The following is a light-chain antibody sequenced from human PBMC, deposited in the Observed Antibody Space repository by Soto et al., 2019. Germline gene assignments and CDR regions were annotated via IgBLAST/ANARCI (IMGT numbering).Light chain of an antibody. CDR3: QQYNNWPET. J-gene: IGKJ1*01. Sequence: EIVLTQSPDTLSLSPGERATLSCRASQSISSTQLVWYQQKPGQAPTLLIFGASSRATGIPARFSGSGSGTEFTLTIRSLQSEDFAVYYCQQYNNWPETFGQGTKVDIK. CDR1: QSISST. V-gene: IGKV3D-15*01. CDR2: GAS.